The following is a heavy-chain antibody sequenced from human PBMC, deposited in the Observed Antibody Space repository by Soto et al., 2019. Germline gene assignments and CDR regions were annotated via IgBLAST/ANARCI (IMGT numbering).Heavy chain of an antibody. D-gene: IGHD6-25*01. CDR3: ARGAPQSGGLDV. CDR1: GIRLSNYD. CDR2: IATSGDA. J-gene: IGHJ6*01. V-gene: IGHV3-13*01. Sequence: EEQLVEFGGGLVLPGGSLRLTCAPSGIRLSNYDMHWVRQVTGKGLEWVSTIATSGDAFYAASVKGRFTISRDSAYNSLYLQMNSLRVGDTAVYYCARGAPQSGGLDVWGQGTTVTVSS.